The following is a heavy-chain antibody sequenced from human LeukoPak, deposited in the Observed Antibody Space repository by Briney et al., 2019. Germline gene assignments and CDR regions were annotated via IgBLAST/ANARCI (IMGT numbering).Heavy chain of an antibody. V-gene: IGHV1-8*02. J-gene: IGHJ6*02. CDR1: GYTFTGYY. CDR3: ARVADYYDSSGYTLTNYGMDV. Sequence: GASVKVSCKASGYTFTGYYMHWVRQAPGQGLEWMGWMNPNSGNTGYAQKFQGRVTMTRNTSISTAYMELSSLRSEDTAVYYCARVADYYDSSGYTLTNYGMDVWGQGTTVTVSS. CDR2: MNPNSGNT. D-gene: IGHD3-22*01.